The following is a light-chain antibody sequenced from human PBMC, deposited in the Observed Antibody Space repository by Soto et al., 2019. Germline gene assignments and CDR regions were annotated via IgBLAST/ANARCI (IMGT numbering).Light chain of an antibody. V-gene: IGKV1-9*01. CDR3: QQLNSFPHT. J-gene: IGKJ4*01. CDR1: QDFNNY. CDR2: VAS. Sequence: IQLTQSPSFLSASIGDRVTITCRASQDFNNYLAWYQQKPGKAPKLLVYVASTLQSGVPSRFSGSGSGTEFTLTISRLQPEDFATYYCQQLNSFPHTFGGGTEVEI.